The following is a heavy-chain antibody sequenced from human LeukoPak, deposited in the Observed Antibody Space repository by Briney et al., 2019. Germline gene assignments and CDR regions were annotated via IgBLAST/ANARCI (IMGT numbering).Heavy chain of an antibody. Sequence: SVKVSCKASGGTFSSYAISWVRQAPGRGLEWMGGIIPIFGTANYAQKFQGRVTITTDESTSTAYMELSSLRSEDTAVYYCARGRDGYNYVGDYWGQGTLVTVSS. J-gene: IGHJ4*02. V-gene: IGHV1-69*05. CDR1: GGTFSSYA. CDR3: ARGRDGYNYVGDY. D-gene: IGHD5-24*01. CDR2: IIPIFGTA.